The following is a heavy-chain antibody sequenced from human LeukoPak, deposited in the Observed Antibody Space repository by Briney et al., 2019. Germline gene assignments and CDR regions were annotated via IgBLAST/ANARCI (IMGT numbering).Heavy chain of an antibody. V-gene: IGHV4-30-4*01. D-gene: IGHD2-15*01. J-gene: IGHJ4*02. CDR1: GGSISSGDYY. CDR3: ARAGDRDCSGGSCYWDYFDY. CDR2: IYYSGGT. Sequence: SETLSLTCTVSGGSISSGDYYWSWIRQPPGKGLEWIGYIYYSGGTYYNPSLKSRVTISVDTSKNQFSLKLSSVTAADTAVYYCARAGDRDCSGGSCYWDYFDYWGQGTLVTVSS.